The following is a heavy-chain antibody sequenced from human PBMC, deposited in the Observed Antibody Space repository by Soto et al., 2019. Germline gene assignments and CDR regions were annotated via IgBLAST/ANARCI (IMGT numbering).Heavy chain of an antibody. CDR2: ISAYNGNT. Sequence: ASVKVSCKASGYTFTSYGISWVRQAPGQGLEWMGWISAYNGNTNYAQKLQGRVTMTTDTSTSTAYMELRSLRSDDTAVYYCARDFIVVVVAASNEYSYYGMDVWGQGTTVTVCS. CDR3: ARDFIVVVVAASNEYSYYGMDV. J-gene: IGHJ6*02. V-gene: IGHV1-18*01. D-gene: IGHD2-15*01. CDR1: GYTFTSYG.